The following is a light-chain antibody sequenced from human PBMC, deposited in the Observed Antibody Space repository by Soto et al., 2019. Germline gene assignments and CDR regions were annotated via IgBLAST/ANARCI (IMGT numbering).Light chain of an antibody. CDR3: TSSTTDSLYV. CDR2: KVS. CDR1: SSDVGGSNY. J-gene: IGLJ1*01. V-gene: IGLV2-14*01. Sequence: QSALTQPASVSGYPGQSITISCTGTSSDVGGSNYVSRYQQYPGKVPKLLINKVSNRPSGVSNRFSGSKSAYTASLTISGLQAEDEADYFCTSSTTDSLYVFGTGTKVTVL.